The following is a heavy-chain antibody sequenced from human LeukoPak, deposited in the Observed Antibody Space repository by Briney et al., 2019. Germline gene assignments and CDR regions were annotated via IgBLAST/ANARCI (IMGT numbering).Heavy chain of an antibody. CDR3: VLNRFWSGYRDAFDI. V-gene: IGHV1-24*01. J-gene: IGHJ3*02. CDR2: FDLEDGET. Sequence: ASVKVSCKVSGYTLTELSMHWVRQAPGKGLEWMGGFDLEDGETIYAQKFQGRVTMTEDTSTDTAYMELSSLRSEDTAVYYCVLNRFWSGYRDAFDIWGQGTMVTVSS. CDR1: GYTLTELS. D-gene: IGHD3-3*01.